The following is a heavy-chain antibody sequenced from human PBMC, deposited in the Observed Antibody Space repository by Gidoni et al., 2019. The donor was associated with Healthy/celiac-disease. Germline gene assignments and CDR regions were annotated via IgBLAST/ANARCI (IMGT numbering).Heavy chain of an antibody. CDR2: ISGSGGST. D-gene: IGHD1-1*01. CDR3: AKATTTDEGYFDY. CDR1: GFPFCRYA. J-gene: IGHJ4*02. Sequence: EVQLLESGGGLVQPGGSLSLSCAASGFPFCRYAMSWVRQAPGKGLEWVSAISGSGGSTYYADSVKGRFTISRDNSKNTLYLQMNSLRAEDTAVYYCAKATTTDEGYFDYWGQGTLVTVSS. V-gene: IGHV3-23*01.